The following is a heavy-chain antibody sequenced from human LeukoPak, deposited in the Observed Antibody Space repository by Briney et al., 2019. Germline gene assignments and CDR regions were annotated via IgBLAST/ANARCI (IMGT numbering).Heavy chain of an antibody. Sequence: PGQSLRLSCSASRFIFTNYGMYWDRPAEGKGLEFVSAISIDGDNSFSDDAVKGRFTISRDNSKNTMYLQTSSLRGEDTAVYYCVRVNDYGDRNLYYFGYWGQGTLVTVSS. D-gene: IGHD4-17*01. CDR2: ISIDGDNS. CDR1: RFIFTNYG. V-gene: IGHV3-64D*06. CDR3: VRVNDYGDRNLYYFGY. J-gene: IGHJ4*02.